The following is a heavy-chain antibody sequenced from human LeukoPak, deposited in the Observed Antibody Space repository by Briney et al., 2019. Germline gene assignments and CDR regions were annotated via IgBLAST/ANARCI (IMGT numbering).Heavy chain of an antibody. CDR2: INHSGST. D-gene: IGHD1-26*01. V-gene: IGHV4-34*01. Sequence: PSETLSLTCAVYGGSFSGYYWSWIRQPPGKGLEWIGEINHSGSTNYNPSLKSRVTISVDTSKSQFSLKLSSVTAADTAVYYCARGSSGSYPNYFDYWGQGTLVTVSS. J-gene: IGHJ4*02. CDR3: ARGSSGSYPNYFDY. CDR1: GGSFSGYY.